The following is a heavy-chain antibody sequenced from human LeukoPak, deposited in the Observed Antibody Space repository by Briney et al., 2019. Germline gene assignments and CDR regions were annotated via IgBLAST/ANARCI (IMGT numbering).Heavy chain of an antibody. CDR2: IYYSGST. CDR3: ARGLMMAVAGRGEFHY. D-gene: IGHD6-13*01. Sequence: SETLSLTCMVTGGSISSYYWSWLRQPPGKGLEWIGYIYYSGSTSYNPSLKSRVTISVDTSKNQFSLRLSSVTAADTAVYYCARGLMMAVAGRGEFHYWGQGTLVTVSS. V-gene: IGHV4-59*01. J-gene: IGHJ4*02. CDR1: GGSISSYY.